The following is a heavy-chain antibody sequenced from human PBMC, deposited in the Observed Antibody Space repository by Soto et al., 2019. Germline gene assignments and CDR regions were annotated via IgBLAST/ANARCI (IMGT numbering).Heavy chain of an antibody. V-gene: IGHV3-21*01. CDR2: ISSSSSYI. Sequence: EVQLVESGGGLVKPGGSLRLSCAASGLTFSSYSMNWVRQAPGKGLEWVSSISSSSSYIYYADSVKGRFTISRDNAKNSLYLQMNSLRAEDTAVYYCARDPYYYDSSGYYYWGQGTLVTVSS. J-gene: IGHJ4*02. CDR3: ARDPYYYDSSGYYY. CDR1: GLTFSSYS. D-gene: IGHD3-22*01.